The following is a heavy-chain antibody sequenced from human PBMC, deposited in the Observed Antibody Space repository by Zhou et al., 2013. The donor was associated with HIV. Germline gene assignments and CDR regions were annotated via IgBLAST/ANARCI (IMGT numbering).Heavy chain of an antibody. D-gene: IGHD6-19*01. CDR1: GGTFSSYA. CDR3: ARVNKREQWPGDYYYGMDV. J-gene: IGHJ6*02. Sequence: QVQLVQSGAEVKKPGSSVKVSCKASGGTFSSYAISWVRQAPGQGLEWMGGIIPIFGTANYAQKFQGRVTITADESTSTAYMELSSLRSEDTAVYYCARVNKREQWPGDYYYGMDVWGQGTTVTVSS. CDR2: IIPIFGTA. V-gene: IGHV1-69*12.